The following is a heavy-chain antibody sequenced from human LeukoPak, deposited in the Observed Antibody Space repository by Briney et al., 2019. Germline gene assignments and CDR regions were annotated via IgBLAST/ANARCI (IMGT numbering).Heavy chain of an antibody. D-gene: IGHD5-18*01. Sequence: GGSLRLSCAASGFTVSSNYMSWVRQAPGKGLEWVSVIYSGGSTYYADSVKGRFTISRDNSKNTLYLQMNSLRAEDTAVYHCAKKGGYSYGDPFDYWGQGILVTVSS. CDR3: AKKGGYSYGDPFDY. CDR1: GFTVSSNY. CDR2: IYSGGST. V-gene: IGHV3-53*01. J-gene: IGHJ4*02.